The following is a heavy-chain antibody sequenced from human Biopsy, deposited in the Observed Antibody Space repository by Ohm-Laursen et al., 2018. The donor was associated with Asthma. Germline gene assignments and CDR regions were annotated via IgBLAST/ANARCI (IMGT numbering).Heavy chain of an antibody. Sequence: GTLSLTCTVSGGSISGFYWSWIRQPPGKGLEWIGYIYYTGTANYNPSLKSRVSISVDTSKNQFSLKLTSVTAADTAVYYCARDFGGWYYFDNWGQGSLVTVSS. V-gene: IGHV4-59*01. CDR3: ARDFGGWYYFDN. CDR1: GGSISGFY. D-gene: IGHD3-3*01. J-gene: IGHJ4*02. CDR2: IYYTGTA.